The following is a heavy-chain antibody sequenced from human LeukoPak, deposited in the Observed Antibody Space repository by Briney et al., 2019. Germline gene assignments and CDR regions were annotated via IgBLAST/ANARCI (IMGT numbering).Heavy chain of an antibody. Sequence: PGGSLRLSCAASGFTFSSYAMSWVRQAPGKGLEWVSAISGSGGSTYYADSVKGRFTISRDNSKNTLYLQMNSPRAEDTAVYYCAYDYYGSGSCYKGNWFDPWGQGTLVTVSS. CDR1: GFTFSSYA. J-gene: IGHJ5*02. D-gene: IGHD3-10*01. V-gene: IGHV3-23*01. CDR2: ISGSGGST. CDR3: AYDYYGSGSCYKGNWFDP.